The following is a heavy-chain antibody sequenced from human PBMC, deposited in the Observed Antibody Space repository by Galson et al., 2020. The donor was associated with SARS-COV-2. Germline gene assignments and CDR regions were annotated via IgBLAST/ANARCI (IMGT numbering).Heavy chain of an antibody. CDR2: ISYDGSNK. CDR3: ARASGSYCDY. Sequence: TGGSLRLSCAASGFTYSSYAMHWVRQAPGKGLEWVAVISYDGSNKYYADSVKGRFTISRDNSKNTLYLQMNSLRAEDTAVYYCARASGSYCDYWGQGTLVTVSS. CDR1: GFTYSSYA. D-gene: IGHD3-10*01. J-gene: IGHJ4*02. V-gene: IGHV3-30-3*01.